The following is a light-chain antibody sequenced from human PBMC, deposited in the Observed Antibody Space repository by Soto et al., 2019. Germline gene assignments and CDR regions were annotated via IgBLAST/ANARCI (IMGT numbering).Light chain of an antibody. CDR1: QGISNY. CDR3: QKYNDAPPRT. CDR2: GAS. V-gene: IGKV1-27*01. J-gene: IGKJ4*01. Sequence: DIQMTQSPASLSASVGDRVTITCRASQGISNYLAWYQQKPGKVPKLLIYGASTRDTGVPSRFSGSGSGTDFTLTISSLQPEDVAAYYCQKYNDAPPRTFGEGTKVEIK.